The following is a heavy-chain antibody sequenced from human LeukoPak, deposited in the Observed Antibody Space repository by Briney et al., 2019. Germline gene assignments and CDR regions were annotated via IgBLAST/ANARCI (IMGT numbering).Heavy chain of an antibody. CDR1: GGTFSSYA. J-gene: IGHJ5*02. V-gene: IGHV1-69*05. CDR3: ARAIGYCSSTSCYWFDP. Sequence: ASVKVSCKASGGTFSSYAISWVRQAPGQGLEWMGGIIPIFGTANYAQKFQGRVTITTDESTSTAYMELSSLRSEDTAVYYCARAIGYCSSTSCYWFDPSGQGTLVTVSS. D-gene: IGHD2-2*01. CDR2: IIPIFGTA.